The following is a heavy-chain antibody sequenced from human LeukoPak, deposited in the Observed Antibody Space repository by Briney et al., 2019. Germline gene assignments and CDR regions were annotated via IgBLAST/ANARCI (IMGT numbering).Heavy chain of an antibody. J-gene: IGHJ6*03. CDR2: IKRDGSEK. CDR1: GFTFSSYW. Sequence: GGSLRLSCAASGFTFSSYWMSWVRQAPGKGLEWVANIKRDGSEKYYVDSVKGRFTISRDNSKNTLYLQMNSLRAEDTAVYYCANGNRCTSPNCLGYYYFYMDVWGKGTTVTVSS. CDR3: ANGNRCTSPNCLGYYYFYMDV. V-gene: IGHV3-7*03. D-gene: IGHD2-8*01.